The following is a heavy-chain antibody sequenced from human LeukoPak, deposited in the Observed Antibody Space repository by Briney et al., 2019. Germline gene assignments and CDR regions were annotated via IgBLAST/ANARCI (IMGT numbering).Heavy chain of an antibody. CDR3: ARDRDSSSWFLGDY. Sequence: PGGSLRLSCAASGFTFSSHWMHWVRQAPGKGLVWVSRINSDGSSISYADSVKGRFTISRDNAKNTLYLQMNSLRAEDTAVYYCARDRDSSSWFLGDYWGQGTLVTVSS. J-gene: IGHJ4*02. CDR1: GFTFSSHW. D-gene: IGHD6-13*01. CDR2: INSDGSSI. V-gene: IGHV3-74*01.